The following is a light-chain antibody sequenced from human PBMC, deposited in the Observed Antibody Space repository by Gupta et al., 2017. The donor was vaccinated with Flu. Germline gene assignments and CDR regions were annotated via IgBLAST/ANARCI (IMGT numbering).Light chain of an antibody. J-gene: IGKJ1*01. V-gene: IGKV3-11*01. CDR1: QTVGTF. Sequence: PATLSLSPGERSTRSCTDSQTVGTFLGWYQQKPNQPPRLIIYDASNRAAAIPGRFSGSGSGTDFILTSSALEHDDSAIYYLQHRFDSWTFGQGTKVEIK. CDR2: DAS. CDR3: QHRFDSWT.